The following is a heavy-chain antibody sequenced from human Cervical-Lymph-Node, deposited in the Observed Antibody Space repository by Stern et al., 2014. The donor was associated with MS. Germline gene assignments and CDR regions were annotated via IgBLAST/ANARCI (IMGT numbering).Heavy chain of an antibody. CDR3: ARAIFGVNTAAMAPDAFDT. Sequence: EMQLVESGGGLIQPGGSLRLSCAAPGFTVSKNYMSWVRQAPGKGLEWVSLIYTDDRTYYAGSVQGRFTISRASSQERRVIQMNSLRAEDTAVYYCARAIFGVNTAAMAPDAFDTWGQGTMITVSS. CDR2: IYTDDRT. V-gene: IGHV3-53*01. J-gene: IGHJ3*02. D-gene: IGHD3-3*01. CDR1: GFTVSKNY.